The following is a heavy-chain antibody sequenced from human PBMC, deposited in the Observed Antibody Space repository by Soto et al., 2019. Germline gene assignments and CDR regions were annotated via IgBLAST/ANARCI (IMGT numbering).Heavy chain of an antibody. D-gene: IGHD6-19*01. J-gene: IGHJ4*02. V-gene: IGHV3-73*01. CDR2: IRSKTNSYAT. Sequence: QPGGSLRLSCAASGFTFGGSAMHWVRQASGKGLEWVGHIRSKTNSYATAYAESVKGRFTISRDDSMSTAYLQMNSLKTEDTAVYFCTRQTDAVQWLVVPTDYNFDYWGQGTLVTVSS. CDR3: TRQTDAVQWLVVPTDYNFDY. CDR1: GFTFGGSA.